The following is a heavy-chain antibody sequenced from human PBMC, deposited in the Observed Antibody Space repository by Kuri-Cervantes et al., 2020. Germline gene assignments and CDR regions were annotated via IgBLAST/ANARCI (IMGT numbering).Heavy chain of an antibody. CDR3: ARASEWWIQWGDY. V-gene: IGHV1-69*05. CDR2: IIPIFDTA. Sequence: SVKVSCKASGGTFSSHAVNLVRQAPGQGLEWMGGIIPIFDTANYAQKFQGRVTITTDESTSTAYMELSSLRSEDTAVYYCARASEWWIQWGDYWGQGTLVTVSS. D-gene: IGHD5-12*01. J-gene: IGHJ4*02. CDR1: GGTFSSHA.